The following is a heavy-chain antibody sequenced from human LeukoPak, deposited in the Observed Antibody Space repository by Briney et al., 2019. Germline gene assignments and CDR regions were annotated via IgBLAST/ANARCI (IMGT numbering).Heavy chain of an antibody. D-gene: IGHD6-25*01. Sequence: GGSLRLSCAASGFTFSSYGMNWVRHAPGKGLEWVAVISYDGSNKYYVDSVKGRFTISRDNSKNTLYLQMNSLRAEDTAVYYCAREKTWVAATYAFDIWGQGTMVTVSS. V-gene: IGHV3-30*03. CDR1: GFTFSSYG. J-gene: IGHJ3*02. CDR3: AREKTWVAATYAFDI. CDR2: ISYDGSNK.